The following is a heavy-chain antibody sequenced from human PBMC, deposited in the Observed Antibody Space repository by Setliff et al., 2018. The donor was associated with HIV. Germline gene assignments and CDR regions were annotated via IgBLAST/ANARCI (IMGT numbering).Heavy chain of an antibody. J-gene: IGHJ4*02. CDR2: LNPNSGDT. D-gene: IGHD1-26*01. V-gene: IGHV1-2*06. Sequence: ASVKVSCKASGYTFTGYYMHWVRQAPGQGLEWMGRLNPNSGDTNYAQKFLGRVTMTRDTSISTGYMEVSRLRSDDTAVYYCARGPYQARGTLDYWGQGTLVTVS. CDR3: ARGPYQARGTLDY. CDR1: GYTFTGYY.